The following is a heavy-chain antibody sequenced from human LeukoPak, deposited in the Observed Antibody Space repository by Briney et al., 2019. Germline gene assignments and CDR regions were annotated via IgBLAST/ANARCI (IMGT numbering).Heavy chain of an antibody. V-gene: IGHV3-21*01. CDR3: VRGPYCSGGSCYGHFDY. CDR2: IISTSLDI. Sequence: GGSLRLSCTDSGFAFSGYAMSWVRQAPGKGLEWVSSIISTSLDIDYADSVKGRFTISRENAKNSLYLQMNSLRVGDTAVYYCVRGPYCSGGSCYGHFDYWGQGTLVTASS. D-gene: IGHD2-15*01. J-gene: IGHJ4*02. CDR1: GFAFSGYA.